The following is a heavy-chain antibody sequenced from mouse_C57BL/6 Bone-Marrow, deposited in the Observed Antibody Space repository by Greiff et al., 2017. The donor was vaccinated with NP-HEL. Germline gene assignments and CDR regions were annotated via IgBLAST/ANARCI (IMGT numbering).Heavy chain of an antibody. Sequence: EVKLQESGGGLVQPGGSMKLSCVASGFTFSNYWMNWVRQSPEKGLEWVAQIRLKSDNYATPYPESVQWRFTISRDDAKRSVYLEMNNLRAEETGIYYCARRSWFAYGGQGTLVTVSA. CDR2: IRLKSDNYAT. CDR3: ARRSWFAY. J-gene: IGHJ3*01. CDR1: GFTFSNYW. V-gene: IGHV6-3*01.